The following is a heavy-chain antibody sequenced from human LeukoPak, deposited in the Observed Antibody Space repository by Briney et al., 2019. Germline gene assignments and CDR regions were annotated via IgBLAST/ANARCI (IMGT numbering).Heavy chain of an antibody. CDR1: GFTFSSYA. CDR3: ARPLGYCSGGSCYSSYFDY. Sequence: GGSLRLSCAASGFTFSSYAMHWVRQAPGKGLERVAVISYDGSNKYYADSVKGRFTISRDNSKNTLYLQMNSLRAEDTAVYYCARPLGYCSGGSCYSSYFDYWGQGTLVTVSS. CDR2: ISYDGSNK. V-gene: IGHV3-30-3*01. J-gene: IGHJ4*02. D-gene: IGHD2-15*01.